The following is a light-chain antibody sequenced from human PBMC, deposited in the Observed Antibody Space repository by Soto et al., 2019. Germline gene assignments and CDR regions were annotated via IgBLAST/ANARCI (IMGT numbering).Light chain of an antibody. J-gene: IGKJ5*01. V-gene: IGKV3-15*01. CDR3: QQYNNWS. Sequence: IVMTQSPDTLSVSPGETATLSCRASQSVGSNLAWYQQKPGQAPRLLIYAASTRATGIPARFSGSGSGTEFTLTISSLQSEDFAVYYCQQYNNWSFGQGRRLEIK. CDR1: QSVGSN. CDR2: AAS.